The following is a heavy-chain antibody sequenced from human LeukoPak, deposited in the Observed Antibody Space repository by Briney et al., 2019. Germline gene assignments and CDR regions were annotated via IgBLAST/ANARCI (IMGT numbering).Heavy chain of an antibody. CDR1: GFTFSNYW. CDR3: ARRNAMDV. V-gene: IGHV3-7*03. CDR2: INQDGSER. Sequence: GGSLRLSCAASGFTFSNYWMSWVRQAPGMGLEWVANINQDGSERYYVDSVKGRFTISRDDAKSSLYLQMNSLRAEDTAVYYCARRNAMDVWGQGTTVIVFS. J-gene: IGHJ6*02.